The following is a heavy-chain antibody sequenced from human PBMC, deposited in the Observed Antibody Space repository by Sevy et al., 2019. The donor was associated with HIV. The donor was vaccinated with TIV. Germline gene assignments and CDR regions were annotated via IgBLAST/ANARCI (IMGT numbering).Heavy chain of an antibody. D-gene: IGHD2-21*01. CDR1: GFTFSDYS. J-gene: IGHJ4*02. Sequence: GGSLRLSCAASGFTFSDYSMHWVRQAPGKGLEWVAFIRYDGTRKDYAESVKGRFTISRDNSKKTLFLQMNSLRAEDTAVYYCARGGDFLLTDWGQGALVTVSS. V-gene: IGHV3-30*02. CDR3: ARGGDFLLTD. CDR2: IRYDGTRK.